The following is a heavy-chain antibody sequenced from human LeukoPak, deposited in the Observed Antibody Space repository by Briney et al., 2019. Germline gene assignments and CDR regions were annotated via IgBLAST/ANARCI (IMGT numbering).Heavy chain of an antibody. CDR3: ARDSKYYYDSSGYYL. J-gene: IGHJ5*02. CDR1: GFTFSSYW. V-gene: IGHV3-7*01. D-gene: IGHD3-22*01. CDR2: IKQDGSEK. Sequence: GGSLRLSCAASGFTFSSYWMSWVRQAPGEGLEWVANIKQDGSEKYYVDSVKGRFTISRDNAKNSLYLQMNSLRAEDTAVYYCARDSKYYYDSSGYYLWGQGTLVTVSS.